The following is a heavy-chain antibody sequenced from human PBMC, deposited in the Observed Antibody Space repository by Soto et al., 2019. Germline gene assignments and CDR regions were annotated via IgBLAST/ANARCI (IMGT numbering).Heavy chain of an antibody. J-gene: IGHJ6*02. CDR3: ARDLWGYCGADCYPLDV. Sequence: QVRLQESGPGLVKPSETLSLTCTVSGGSISSYYWSWIRQPPGKGLEWIGYMYNTGSTIYNPYLKSRVNISVDTSKNQFSLKLNSVTAADTAVYYCARDLWGYCGADCYPLDVWGQGTTVTVS. CDR2: MYNTGST. V-gene: IGHV4-59*01. CDR1: GGSISSYY. D-gene: IGHD2-21*02.